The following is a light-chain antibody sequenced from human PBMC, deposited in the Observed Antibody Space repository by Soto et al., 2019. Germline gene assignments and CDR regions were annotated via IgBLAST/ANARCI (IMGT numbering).Light chain of an antibody. CDR2: GAS. V-gene: IGKV3-20*01. J-gene: IGKJ4*01. CDR3: QQYGSSPLT. Sequence: DIVLTHSPGTLSLSPGERATLSCRASQSVSSSYLAWYQQKPGQAPRLLIYGASSRATGIPDRFSGSGPGTDFTLTISRLEPEDFAVYYCQQYGSSPLTFGGGTKVDIK. CDR1: QSVSSSY.